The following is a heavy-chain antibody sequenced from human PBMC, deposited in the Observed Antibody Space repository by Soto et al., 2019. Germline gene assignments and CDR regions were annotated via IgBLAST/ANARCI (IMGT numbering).Heavy chain of an antibody. CDR2: ISSSSSYI. J-gene: IGHJ6*03. CDR3: ARDHCSGGSCYSFYYYYYYMDV. CDR1: GFTFSSYS. V-gene: IGHV3-21*01. D-gene: IGHD2-15*01. Sequence: PGGSLRLSCAASGFTFSSYSMNWVRQAPGKGLEWVSSISSSSSYIYYADSVKGRFTISRDNAKNSLYLQMNSLRAEDTAVYYCARDHCSGGSCYSFYYYYYYMDVWVKGTTVTISS.